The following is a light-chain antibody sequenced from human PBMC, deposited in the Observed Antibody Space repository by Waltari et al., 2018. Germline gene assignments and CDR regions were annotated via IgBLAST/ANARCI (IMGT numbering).Light chain of an antibody. CDR2: KVS. CDR3: MQGSHWPPAA. Sequence: DVVMIQSPLSLPVTLGQPASISCRSSQGLVYSDGNTYLAWFQQRPGQSPRRLIYKVSNRDSGVPDRFSGSGSGSDFTLKISRGEADDVGIYYCMQGSHWPPAAFGQGTKVEIK. CDR1: QGLVYSDGNTY. J-gene: IGKJ1*01. V-gene: IGKV2-30*01.